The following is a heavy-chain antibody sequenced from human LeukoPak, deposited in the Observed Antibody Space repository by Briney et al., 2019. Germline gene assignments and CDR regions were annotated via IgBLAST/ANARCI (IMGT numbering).Heavy chain of an antibody. D-gene: IGHD1-26*01. Sequence: GGSLRLSCAASGFTFNIYGMNWVRQTPGKGLEWVALILYDGSDQYCTDSVKGRFTISRDNSKNTVYLQLNSLRPEDTAIYYCAKDRVGVTRGHYFDQWGQGTLVTVSS. V-gene: IGHV3-30*02. J-gene: IGHJ4*02. CDR2: ILYDGSDQ. CDR1: GFTFNIYG. CDR3: AKDRVGVTRGHYFDQ.